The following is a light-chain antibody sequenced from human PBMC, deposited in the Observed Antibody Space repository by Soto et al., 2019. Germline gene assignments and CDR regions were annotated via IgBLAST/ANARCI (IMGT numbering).Light chain of an antibody. CDR2: LAS. V-gene: IGKV4-1*01. CDR3: QQYYNXPPYT. CDR1: QNVLYKSNNENY. J-gene: IGKJ2*01. Sequence: DIVMTQSPDSLAVSLGERATINCKSSQNVLYKSNNENYLAGYEQKPGQPPKLLIYLASTRKPGVPDRFSGSGSRSNFTLPISSLQAEDVAVYYCQQYYNXPPYTVGQXXNL.